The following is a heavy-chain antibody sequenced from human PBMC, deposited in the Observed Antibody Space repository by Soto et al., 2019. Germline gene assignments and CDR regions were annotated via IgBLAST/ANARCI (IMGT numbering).Heavy chain of an antibody. CDR1: GFTFSSHW. Sequence: GGSLRLSCAASGFTFSSHWMHWVRQAPGKGLVWVSHMNSDGSSTSYADSVKGRFTISRDNAKNTLYLQMNSLRAEDTAVYYCARTLAAAGPFDYWGQGTLVTVSP. D-gene: IGHD6-13*01. CDR2: MNSDGSST. J-gene: IGHJ4*02. V-gene: IGHV3-74*01. CDR3: ARTLAAAGPFDY.